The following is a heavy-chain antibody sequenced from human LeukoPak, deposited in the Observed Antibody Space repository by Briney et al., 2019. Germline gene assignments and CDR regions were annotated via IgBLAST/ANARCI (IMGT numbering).Heavy chain of an antibody. J-gene: IGHJ4*02. V-gene: IGHV3-9*01. Sequence: GGSLSLSCAASGFTFDDYAMHWVRQAPGKGLEWVSGISWNSGSIGYADSVKGRFTISRDNAKNSLYLQMNSLRAEDTALYYCARSYNAIDGPLDYWGQGTLVTVSS. CDR1: GFTFDDYA. D-gene: IGHD1-1*01. CDR3: ARSYNAIDGPLDY. CDR2: ISWNSGSI.